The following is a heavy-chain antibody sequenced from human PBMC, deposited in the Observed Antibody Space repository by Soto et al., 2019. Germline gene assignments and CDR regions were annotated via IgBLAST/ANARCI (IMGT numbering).Heavy chain of an antibody. CDR2: ISGNGATT. CDR3: AKDRGGFTSGWACFDF. J-gene: IGHJ4*02. Sequence: EVALLESGGGLVQPGGSLRLSCEVSGVAFSFYSMSWVRQAPGKGLEWVASISGNGATTYYAASGKGRFTFSRDKSKNTVHLQMNRLRGEDTAVYYCAKDRGGFTSGWACFDFWGQGTLVTVSS. CDR1: GVAFSFYS. D-gene: IGHD6-19*01. V-gene: IGHV3-23*01.